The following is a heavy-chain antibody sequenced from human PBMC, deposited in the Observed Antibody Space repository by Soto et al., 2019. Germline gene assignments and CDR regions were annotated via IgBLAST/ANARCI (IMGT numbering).Heavy chain of an antibody. CDR1: GGSISSYY. Sequence: SETLSLTCTVSGGSISSYYWSWIRQPPGKGLEWIGYIYYSGSTNYNPSLKSRVTISVDTSKNQFSLKLSSVTAADTAVYYCARIDNYYGSGNFDPWGQGTLVTVSS. D-gene: IGHD3-10*01. CDR2: IYYSGST. J-gene: IGHJ5*02. CDR3: ARIDNYYGSGNFDP. V-gene: IGHV4-59*08.